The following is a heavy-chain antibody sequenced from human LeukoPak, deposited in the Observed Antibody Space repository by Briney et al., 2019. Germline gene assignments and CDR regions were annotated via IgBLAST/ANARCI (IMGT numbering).Heavy chain of an antibody. Sequence: GGSLRLSCAASGLTFSIYAMSWVRHAPGKGLEWVSAISGSGGSTYYAATVKGRFTISRDNSKNTLYLQMNSLRAEDKAVYYCASICDYWGQGTLVTVSS. D-gene: IGHD5-24*01. CDR2: ISGSGGST. V-gene: IGHV3-23*01. CDR1: GLTFSIYA. J-gene: IGHJ4*02. CDR3: ASICDY.